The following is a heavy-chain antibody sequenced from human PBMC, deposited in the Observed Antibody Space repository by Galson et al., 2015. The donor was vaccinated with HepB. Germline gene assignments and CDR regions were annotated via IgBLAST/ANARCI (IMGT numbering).Heavy chain of an antibody. Sequence: SVKVSCKASGGTFSSYAISWVRQAPGQGLEWMGGIIPIFGTANYAQKFQGRVTITADESTSTAYMELSSLKSEDTAVYYRARGAYSGSYQINDAFDIWGQGTMVTVSS. J-gene: IGHJ3*02. CDR1: GGTFSSYA. CDR3: ARGAYSGSYQINDAFDI. V-gene: IGHV1-69*13. D-gene: IGHD1-26*01. CDR2: IIPIFGTA.